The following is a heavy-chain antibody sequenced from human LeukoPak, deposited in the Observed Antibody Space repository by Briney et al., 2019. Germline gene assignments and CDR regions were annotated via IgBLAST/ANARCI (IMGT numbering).Heavy chain of an antibody. V-gene: IGHV4-39*07. D-gene: IGHD1-26*01. CDR1: GGSISSYY. J-gene: IGHJ4*02. Sequence: SETLSLTCTVSGGSISSYYWGWIRQPPGKGLEWIGSIYYSGSTYYNPSLKSRVTISVDTSKNQFSLKLSSVTAADTAVYYCARRRVVGATQNFFDYWGQGTLVTVSS. CDR2: IYYSGST. CDR3: ARRRVVGATQNFFDY.